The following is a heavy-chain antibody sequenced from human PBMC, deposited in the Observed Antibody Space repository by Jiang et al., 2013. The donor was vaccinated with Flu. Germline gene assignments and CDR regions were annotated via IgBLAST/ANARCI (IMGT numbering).Heavy chain of an antibody. J-gene: IGHJ4*01. CDR2: IYSSGST. CDR3: ARSVEEGPTKRWFDY. Sequence: GSGLVKPSETLSLTCTVSGGSISSYYWSWIRQPPGKGLEWIGYIYSSGSTIYNPSLKTRVTISVDTSKNQFSLKLSSVTAADTAVYYCARSVEEGPTKRWFDYWGPEPWSPSPQ. D-gene: IGHD1-26*01. CDR1: GGSISSYY. V-gene: IGHV4-59*01.